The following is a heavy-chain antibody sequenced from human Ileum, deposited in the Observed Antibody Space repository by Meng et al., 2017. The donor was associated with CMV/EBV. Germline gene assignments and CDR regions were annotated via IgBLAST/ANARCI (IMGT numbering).Heavy chain of an antibody. J-gene: IGHJ5*02. D-gene: IGHD3-10*01. CDR1: GGSLTSYY. CDR3: ARAAARGVPVDL. V-gene: IGHV4-4*07. Sequence: QLQLKQSGPSLLQPSETLSLTCTVTGGSLTSYYWTWIRQPAGKGLEWIGRIHPTGTTDDNPSLRSRVSMSLDKSKNQFSLKLTSVTAADTAVYYCARAAARGVPVDLWGQGTLVTVSS. CDR2: IHPTGTT.